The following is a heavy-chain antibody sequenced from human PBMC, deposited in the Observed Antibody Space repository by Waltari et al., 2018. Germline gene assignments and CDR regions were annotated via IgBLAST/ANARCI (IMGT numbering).Heavy chain of an antibody. J-gene: IGHJ4*02. CDR2: IYYSXST. Sequence: XQLQESXXGLVKPXXTLSLXXTXSGGSISSXYWSWIRQPPGKGLEWMGYIYYSXSTXPXXXXXXRVTXXVDTSKNXXXXKLSSVXXXXTAVYYCXXVGATTNXXXXGQXTXXXXXS. D-gene: IGHD1-26*01. CDR1: GGSISSXY. CDR3: XXVGATTNXXX. V-gene: IGHV4-59*01.